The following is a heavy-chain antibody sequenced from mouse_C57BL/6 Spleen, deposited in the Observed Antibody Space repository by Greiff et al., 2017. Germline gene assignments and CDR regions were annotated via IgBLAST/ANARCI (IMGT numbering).Heavy chain of an antibody. CDR2: IDPYDSNT. V-gene: IGHV1-59*01. CDR1: GYTFTSYW. Sequence: QVQLQQPGAELVRPGTSVKLSCKASGYTFTSYWMPWVKQRPGQGLEWIGVIDPYDSNTNYNQKFKGKATLTVDKSSSTAYMPLSSLTSEDSADCYCAGGGSSMCAYWGQGTLVTVSA. D-gene: IGHD1-1*01. CDR3: AGGGSSMCAY. J-gene: IGHJ3*01.